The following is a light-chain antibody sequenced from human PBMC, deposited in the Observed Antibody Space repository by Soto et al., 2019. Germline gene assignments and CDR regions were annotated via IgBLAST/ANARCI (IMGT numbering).Light chain of an antibody. J-gene: IGKJ3*01. CDR3: QQDYNYPFT. CDR2: AAS. Sequence: AIQMTQSPSSLSASVGDRVTITCRASQGIGNDLGWYQQKAGKAPKLLIYAASSLQSGVPSRFSGSGSGTDLTLTISSLQPEDFATYYCQQDYNYPFTFGPGTKVDIK. V-gene: IGKV1-6*01. CDR1: QGIGND.